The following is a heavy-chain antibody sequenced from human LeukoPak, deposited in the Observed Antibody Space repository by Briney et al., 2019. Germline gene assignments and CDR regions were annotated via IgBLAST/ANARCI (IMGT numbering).Heavy chain of an antibody. CDR1: GVAFSSYA. J-gene: IGHJ4*02. Sequence: GGSLRLSCTASGVAFSSYAMTWVRQAPGKGLEWVSGISGSGGSTYYADSVKGRFTISRDNSGNTLYLQMNSLRAADTAVYYCAKGLNYESSAAFDYWGQGTLVTVSS. V-gene: IGHV3-23*01. D-gene: IGHD3-22*01. CDR2: ISGSGGST. CDR3: AKGLNYESSAAFDY.